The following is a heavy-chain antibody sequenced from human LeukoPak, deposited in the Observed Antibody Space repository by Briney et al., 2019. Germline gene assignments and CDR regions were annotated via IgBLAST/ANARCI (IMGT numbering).Heavy chain of an antibody. CDR1: GASVSSGSSY. CDR2: IYYSGST. J-gene: IGHJ4*02. Sequence: SETLSLTCTVSGASVSSGSSYWGWIRQPPGKGLEWIGYIYYSGSTYYNPSLKSRVTISVDTSKNQFSLKLSSVTAADTAVYYCARALGDSSGWYYFDYWGQGTLVTVSS. D-gene: IGHD6-19*01. V-gene: IGHV4-31*03. CDR3: ARALGDSSGWYYFDY.